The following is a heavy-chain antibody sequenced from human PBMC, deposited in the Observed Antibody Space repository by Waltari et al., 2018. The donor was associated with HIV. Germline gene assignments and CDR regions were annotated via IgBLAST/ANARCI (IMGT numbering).Heavy chain of an antibody. CDR1: GPSFGSNG. V-gene: IGHV3-30*18. D-gene: IGHD3-10*01. Sequence: QEQLVESGGGVVQPGDVLRLSCAASGPSFGSNGMHWVRQAPGKGLEWVATISYDGIKKYDGDSLRGRFIISRDNSKKTLYLQMNTLRPEDTAIYFCAKDSSQVHWFGESLALWGQGTLVIVSS. J-gene: IGHJ4*02. CDR3: AKDSSQVHWFGESLAL. CDR2: ISYDGIKK.